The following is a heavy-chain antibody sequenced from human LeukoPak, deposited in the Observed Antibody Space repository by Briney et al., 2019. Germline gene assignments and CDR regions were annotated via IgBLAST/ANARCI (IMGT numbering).Heavy chain of an antibody. Sequence: ASVKVSCKASRYTFINYYMHWVRQAPGQGLEWMGIINPSGGSTNYAQKFQGRVTMTRDMSTSKVYMELSSLRSEDTAVYYCARDLASDVVLWCGEPTGDWGQGTLVTVSS. CDR3: ARDLASDVVLWCGEPTGD. D-gene: IGHD3-10*01. J-gene: IGHJ4*02. CDR1: RYTFINYY. CDR2: INPSGGST. V-gene: IGHV1-46*01.